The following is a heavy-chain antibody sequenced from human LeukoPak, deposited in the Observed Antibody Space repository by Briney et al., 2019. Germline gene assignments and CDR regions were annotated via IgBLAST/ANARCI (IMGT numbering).Heavy chain of an antibody. CDR1: GFTFSSYA. CDR3: ARDFARDTYYDVLTGYYNYYYYGVDV. D-gene: IGHD3-9*01. Sequence: GGSLRLSCAASGFTFSSYAMSWVRQAPGKGLEWVSAISGSGGSTNYADSVKGRFTISRDNAKDSLYLQMSSLRAEDTAVYYCARDFARDTYYDVLTGYYNYYYYGVDVWGQGTTVTVSS. CDR2: ISGSGGST. J-gene: IGHJ6*02. V-gene: IGHV3-23*01.